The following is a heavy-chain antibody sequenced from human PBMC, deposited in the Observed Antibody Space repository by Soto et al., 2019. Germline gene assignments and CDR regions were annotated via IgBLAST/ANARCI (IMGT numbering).Heavy chain of an antibody. V-gene: IGHV2-5*02. J-gene: IGHJ4*02. CDR1: GFSLNTGGVG. Sequence: QITLKESGPTLVKPTQTLTLTCSFSGFSLNTGGVGVGWIRQPPGKALEWLAVIYWDDDKSCSPSLRDRLTITRDAPEDQVVPTVTNIDPVDTATYYCARRRGGFGGGWTTPYFDYWGQGTLVTVSS. CDR3: ARRRGGFGGGWTTPYFDY. CDR2: IYWDDDK. D-gene: IGHD6-19*01.